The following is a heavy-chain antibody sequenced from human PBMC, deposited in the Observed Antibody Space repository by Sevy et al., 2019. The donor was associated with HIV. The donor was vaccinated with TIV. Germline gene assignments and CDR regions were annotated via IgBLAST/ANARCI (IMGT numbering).Heavy chain of an antibody. D-gene: IGHD5-18*01. CDR1: GYSFTSYW. CDR3: ASEALYSYGSSYYYGMDV. Sequence: GESLKISCKGSGYSFTSYWISWVRQMPGKGLEWRGRIDPSDSYTNYSPSFQGHVTISDDKSISTAYLQWSSLKASDTAMYYCASEALYSYGSSYYYGMDVWGQGTTVTVSS. CDR2: IDPSDSYT. V-gene: IGHV5-10-1*01. J-gene: IGHJ6*02.